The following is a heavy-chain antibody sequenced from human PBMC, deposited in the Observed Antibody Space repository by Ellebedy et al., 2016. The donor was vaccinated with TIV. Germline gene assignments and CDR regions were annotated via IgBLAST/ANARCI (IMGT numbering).Heavy chain of an antibody. D-gene: IGHD3-10*01. Sequence: SETLSLTCTVSGGSISSGGYYWSWIRQHPGKGLEWIGYIYYSGSTYYNPSLKSRVTISVDTSKNQFSLKLSSVTAADTAVYYCARDSAFGDELFFDYWGQGTLVTVSS. CDR2: IYYSGST. V-gene: IGHV4-31*03. CDR1: GGSISSGGYY. J-gene: IGHJ4*02. CDR3: ARDSAFGDELFFDY.